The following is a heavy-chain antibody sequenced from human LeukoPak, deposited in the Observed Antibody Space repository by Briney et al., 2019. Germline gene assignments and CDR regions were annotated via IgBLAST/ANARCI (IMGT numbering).Heavy chain of an antibody. V-gene: IGHV4-34*01. CDR2: INNRGST. D-gene: IGHD3-10*01. J-gene: IGHJ4*02. Sequence: PSETLSLTCTVSGGSISSYYWSWIRQSPDRGLEWIGEINNRGSTYYNPSLNSRVAISVDTSKNHFSLRLSSLTAADTAVYFCSRRHVSSTGVGDDWGQGTLVTVSS. CDR1: GGSISSYY. CDR3: SRRHVSSTGVGDD.